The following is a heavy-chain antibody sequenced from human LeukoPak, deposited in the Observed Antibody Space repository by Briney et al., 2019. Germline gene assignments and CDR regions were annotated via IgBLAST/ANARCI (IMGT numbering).Heavy chain of an antibody. J-gene: IGHJ4*02. CDR3: AREMEYGGYPGDLGVPLGY. CDR1: GFTFSSYA. CDR2: ISYDGSQK. Sequence: GRSLRLSCAASGFTFSSYAMHWVRQDPGKGLEWVTIISYDGSQKYYADSVKGRFTISRDNSKNTLYLQMNSLRAEDTAVYYCAREMEYGGYPGDLGVPLGYWGQGTLVTVSS. D-gene: IGHD5-12*01. V-gene: IGHV3-30-3*01.